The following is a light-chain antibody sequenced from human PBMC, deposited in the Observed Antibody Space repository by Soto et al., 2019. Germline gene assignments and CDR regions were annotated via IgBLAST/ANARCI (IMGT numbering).Light chain of an antibody. V-gene: IGKV3-20*01. CDR3: QQYGISPYT. CDR1: QSVSGTF. J-gene: IGKJ2*01. Sequence: EIVLTQSPGTLSLSPGERATLSCRASQSVSGTFLAWYQQKPGQAHRLLIHGATRRATGIPDRFSGSGSVTVFTLNITRLEPEDFARYYCQQYGISPYTFGQGTNLEIK. CDR2: GAT.